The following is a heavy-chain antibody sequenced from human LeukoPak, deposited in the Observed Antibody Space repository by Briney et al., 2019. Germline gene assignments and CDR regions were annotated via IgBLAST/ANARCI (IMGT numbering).Heavy chain of an antibody. CDR3: AREQRLVEDY. J-gene: IGHJ4*02. CDR1: GGSISSGSYY. V-gene: IGHV4-61*02. Sequence: SETLSLTCTVSGGSISSGSYYWSWIRQPAGKGLEWIGRIYTSGSTNYNPSLKSRVTISVDTSKNQFSLKLSSVTAADTAVYYCAREQRLVEDYWGQGTLVTVSS. D-gene: IGHD6-19*01. CDR2: IYTSGST.